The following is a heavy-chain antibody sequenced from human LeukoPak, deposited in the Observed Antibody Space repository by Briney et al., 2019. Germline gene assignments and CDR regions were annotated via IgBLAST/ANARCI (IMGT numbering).Heavy chain of an antibody. J-gene: IGHJ4*02. D-gene: IGHD3-3*01. CDR1: GFTFSSYA. CDR2: ISGSGGST. V-gene: IGHV3-23*01. Sequence: GGSLRLSCAASGFTFSSYAMSWVRQAPGKGLEWVSAISGSGGSTYYADSVKGRFTISRDNSKNTLYLQMNSLRAEDTAVYYCANGLGDFWSGYYHYWGQGTLVTVSS. CDR3: ANGLGDFWSGYYHY.